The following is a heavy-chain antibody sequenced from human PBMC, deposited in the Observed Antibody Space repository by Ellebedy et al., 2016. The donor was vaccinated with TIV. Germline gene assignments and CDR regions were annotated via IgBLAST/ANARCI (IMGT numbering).Heavy chain of an antibody. CDR2: ISWNSGSI. Sequence: PGGSLRLSCAASGFTFDDYAMHWVRQAPGKGLEWVSGISWNSGSIAYADSVKGRFTISRDNAKNSLYRQMNSLRAEDTALYYCATDPVSYYDSGTNYNRAYFDFWGLGSLVTVSS. D-gene: IGHD3-10*01. CDR1: GFTFDDYA. J-gene: IGHJ4*02. CDR3: ATDPVSYYDSGTNYNRAYFDF. V-gene: IGHV3-9*01.